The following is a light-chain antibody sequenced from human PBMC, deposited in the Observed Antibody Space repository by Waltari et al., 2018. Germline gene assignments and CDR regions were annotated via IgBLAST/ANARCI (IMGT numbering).Light chain of an antibody. J-gene: IGLJ2*01. CDR2: DVS. V-gene: IGLV2-14*01. CDR1: SSDVGGYNH. CDR3: SSYTNRNTLI. Sequence: QSALPQPASVSGSPGQSITISCTGTSSDVGGYNHVSWYQQDPGKVPKLIIYDVSERPSGVSDRFSGSKSGNTASLTISGVQAEDETDYYCSSYTNRNTLIFGGGTKLTVL.